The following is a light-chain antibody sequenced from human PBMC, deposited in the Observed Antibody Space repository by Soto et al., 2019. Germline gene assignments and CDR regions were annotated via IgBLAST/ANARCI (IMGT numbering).Light chain of an antibody. Sequence: EIVLTQSPSTLSFSPGEIDTLSCKSSKSVSRSYLAWYQQKPGQAHRLLIYDASNRATGIPARFSGSGSETDFTLTISSLEPEDFAVYYCQHRMNWPLTFGQGTRLEIK. J-gene: IGKJ5*01. V-gene: IGKV3-11*01. CDR2: DAS. CDR1: KSVSRSY. CDR3: QHRMNWPLT.